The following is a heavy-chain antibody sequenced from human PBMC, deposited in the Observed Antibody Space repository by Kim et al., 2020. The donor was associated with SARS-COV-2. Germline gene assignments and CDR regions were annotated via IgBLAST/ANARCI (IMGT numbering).Heavy chain of an antibody. CDR1: AFTLNNVW. CDR2: IKNKPTGGTT. CDR3: TTFNRQNAFDV. V-gene: IGHV3-15*01. J-gene: IGHJ3*01. Sequence: GGSLRLSCAASAFTLNNVWMNWVRQPPGKGLEWLGVIKNKPTGGTTHFAALVEGRFTISRDDSKNMLYLQINSLKTEHTAVYYCTTFNRQNAFDVWGRGT.